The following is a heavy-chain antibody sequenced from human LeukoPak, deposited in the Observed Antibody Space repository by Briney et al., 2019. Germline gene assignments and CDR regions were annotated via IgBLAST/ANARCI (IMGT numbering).Heavy chain of an antibody. CDR2: ISYDGSNK. Sequence: GGSLRLSCAASGFTFSSYAMHWVRQAPGKGLEWVAVISYDGSNKYYADSVKGRFTISGDNSKNTLYLQMNSLRAEDTAVYYCARDIIAAAAGYWGQGTLVTVSS. D-gene: IGHD6-13*01. J-gene: IGHJ4*02. CDR1: GFTFSSYA. CDR3: ARDIIAAAAGY. V-gene: IGHV3-30-3*01.